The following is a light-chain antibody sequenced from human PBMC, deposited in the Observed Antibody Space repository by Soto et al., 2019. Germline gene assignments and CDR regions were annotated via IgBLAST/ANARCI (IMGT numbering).Light chain of an antibody. CDR1: QSVSSY. V-gene: IGKV3-20*01. J-gene: IGKJ5*01. Sequence: EIVLTQSPATLSLSPGERATLSCRASQSVSSYLAWYQQKPGQAPRLLIYGASTRATGIPDRFSGSGSGTDFTLTISRLEPEDFAVYYCQQSGSSPITFGQGTRLEIK. CDR2: GAS. CDR3: QQSGSSPIT.